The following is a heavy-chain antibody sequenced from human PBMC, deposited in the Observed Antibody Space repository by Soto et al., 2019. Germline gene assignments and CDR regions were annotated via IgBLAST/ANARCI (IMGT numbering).Heavy chain of an antibody. V-gene: IGHV4-59*08. D-gene: IGHD6-25*01. CDR2: IYYSGST. Sequence: SETLSLTCTVSGGSISSYYWSWIRQPPGKGLEWIGYIYYSGSTYYNPSLESRVTISVDTSSNQFSLKMSSVTAEDAAVYYCARQPVRSGSISSYDWFDSWGQGTLVTVSS. CDR1: GGSISSYY. CDR3: ARQPVRSGSISSYDWFDS. J-gene: IGHJ5*01.